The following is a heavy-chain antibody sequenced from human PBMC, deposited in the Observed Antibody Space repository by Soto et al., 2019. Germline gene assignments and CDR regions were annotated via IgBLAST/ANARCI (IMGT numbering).Heavy chain of an antibody. J-gene: IGHJ4*02. CDR1: GFTFSSYD. CDR3: ARAIGPTLFDY. CDR2: IGTTGDT. V-gene: IGHV3-13*04. Sequence: GESLKISCSASGFTFSSYDMHWVRQGTGKGLEWVSAIGTTGDTYYAGSVKGRSTISRENAKNSLYLQMNSLRAGDTAIYFCARAIGPTLFDYWGQGTLVTVSS. D-gene: IGHD3-22*01.